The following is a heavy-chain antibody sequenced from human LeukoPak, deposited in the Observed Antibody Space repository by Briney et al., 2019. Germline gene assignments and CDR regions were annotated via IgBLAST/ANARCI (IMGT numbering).Heavy chain of an antibody. V-gene: IGHV4-59*01. CDR2: IYYSGST. Sequence: PSETLSLTCTVSGGSISSYYWSWIRQPPGKGLEWIGYIYYSGSTNYKPSLKSRVTISVDTSKNQFSLKLSSVTAADTAVYYCACLTTADAFDIWGQGTMVTVSS. CDR1: GGSISSYY. D-gene: IGHD3-22*01. J-gene: IGHJ3*02. CDR3: ACLTTADAFDI.